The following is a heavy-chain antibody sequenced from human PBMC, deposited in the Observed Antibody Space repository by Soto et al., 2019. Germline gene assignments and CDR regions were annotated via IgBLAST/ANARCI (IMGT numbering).Heavy chain of an antibody. CDR1: GYTFTSYG. V-gene: IGHV1-18*01. Sequence: ASVKVSCKASGYTFTSYGISWVRQAPGQGLEWMGWISAYNGNTNYAQKLQGRVTMTTDTSTSTAYMELRSLRSDDTAVYYCARDFPRKGYSSSWWERYYYYYGMDVWGQ. CDR3: ARDFPRKGYSSSWWERYYYYYGMDV. D-gene: IGHD6-13*01. CDR2: ISAYNGNT. J-gene: IGHJ6*02.